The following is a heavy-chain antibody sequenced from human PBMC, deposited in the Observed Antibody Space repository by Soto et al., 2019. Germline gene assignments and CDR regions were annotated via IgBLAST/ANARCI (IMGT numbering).Heavy chain of an antibody. Sequence: EVQLVESGGGLVQPGGSLRLSCAASGFTFSSYWMHWVRQPPGKGLVWVSRIDGAGRSTNYSDSVKGRFTISRDNAKNTLYLQMNSLRAEDTAVYYCARVGSTSWYWGQGTLVTVSS. CDR3: ARVGSTSWY. CDR1: GFTFSSYW. J-gene: IGHJ4*02. CDR2: IDGAGRST. D-gene: IGHD6-6*01. V-gene: IGHV3-74*01.